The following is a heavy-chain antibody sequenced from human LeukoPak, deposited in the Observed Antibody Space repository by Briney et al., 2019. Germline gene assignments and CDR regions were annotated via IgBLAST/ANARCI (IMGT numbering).Heavy chain of an antibody. Sequence: SETLSLTCTVSGGSISSYYWSWIRQSPGKGLEWIGYIYYSGSTNYNPSLKSRVTISIDTSKNQFSLKLRSVTAADTAVYYCARDGIQLWLPGAFDIWGQGTMATVSS. J-gene: IGHJ3*02. D-gene: IGHD5-18*01. CDR2: IYYSGST. V-gene: IGHV4-59*01. CDR3: ARDGIQLWLPGAFDI. CDR1: GGSISSYY.